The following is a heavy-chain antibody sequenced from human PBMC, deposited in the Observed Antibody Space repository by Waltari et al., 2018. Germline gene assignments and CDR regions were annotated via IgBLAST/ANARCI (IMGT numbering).Heavy chain of an antibody. D-gene: IGHD1-20*01. J-gene: IGHJ4*02. CDR1: GFPFNNFA. CDR2: ITVADDT. V-gene: IGHV3-23*01. Sequence: EVQLLESGGDLVQPGGSLRLSDAASGFPFNNFAIIWSRLAPGTGREWVSAITVADDTYYADSVKGRFTISRDTSKDTVYLQMNGLRAADTAVYYCATPFYNWDDPLHSWGPGTLVTVSS. CDR3: ATPFYNWDDPLHS.